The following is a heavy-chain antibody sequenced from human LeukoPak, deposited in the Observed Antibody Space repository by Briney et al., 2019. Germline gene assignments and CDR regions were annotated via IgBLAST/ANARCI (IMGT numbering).Heavy chain of an antibody. CDR1: GFTFSIYA. J-gene: IGHJ4*02. Sequence: PGGSLRLSCAASGFTFSIYAMNWVRQAPGKGLEWVSGISGSGGSTDYADSVKGRFTISRDNSKNTLYLQMNSPRAEDTAVYYCAILPGYSSSGYEVDYWGQGTLVTVSS. V-gene: IGHV3-23*01. CDR2: ISGSGGST. CDR3: AILPGYSSSGYEVDY. D-gene: IGHD6-13*01.